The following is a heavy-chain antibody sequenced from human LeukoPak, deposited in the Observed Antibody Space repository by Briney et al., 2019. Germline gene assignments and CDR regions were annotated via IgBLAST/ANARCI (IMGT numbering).Heavy chain of an antibody. CDR2: INTDGSYT. CDR1: GFTFSSYW. Sequence: GGSLRLSCGASGFTFSSYWMHWVRQAPGKGGVWVSGINTDGSYTSYADSVKGRFTISRDNAKNSLYLQMSSLRDEDTAVYYCARDYGGSYFYYFDYWGQGTLVTVSS. D-gene: IGHD1-26*01. J-gene: IGHJ4*02. V-gene: IGHV3-74*01. CDR3: ARDYGGSYFYYFDY.